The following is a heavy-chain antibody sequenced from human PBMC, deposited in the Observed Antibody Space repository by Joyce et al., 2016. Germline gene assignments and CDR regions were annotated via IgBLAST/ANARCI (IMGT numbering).Heavy chain of an antibody. Sequence: EVQLVESGGGLVQPGGSLRLSCKASGFTFSSYWMHWVRQVSGKGLGWVSHISSDESSTSYADSVKGRFTISRDNAKNTLYLHMNSLRTEDTAVYYCARTGGSYYDYYYYGLDVWGQGTTVIVSS. CDR1: GFTFSSYW. V-gene: IGHV3-74*01. J-gene: IGHJ6*02. CDR2: ISSDESST. D-gene: IGHD1-26*01. CDR3: ARTGGSYYDYYYYGLDV.